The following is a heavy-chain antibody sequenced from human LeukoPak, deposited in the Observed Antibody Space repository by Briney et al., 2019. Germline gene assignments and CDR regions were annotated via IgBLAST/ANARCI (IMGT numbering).Heavy chain of an antibody. D-gene: IGHD1-7*01. V-gene: IGHV3-23*01. CDR1: GFTFSSYA. CDR3: AKAPKLELSGDFDY. CDR2: ISGSGGST. Sequence: QSGGSLRLSCAASGFTFSSYAMSWVRQAPGKGLEWVSAISGSGGSTYYADSVKGRFTISRDNSKNTLYLQINSLRAEDTAVYYCAKAPKLELSGDFDYWGQGTLVTVSS. J-gene: IGHJ4*02.